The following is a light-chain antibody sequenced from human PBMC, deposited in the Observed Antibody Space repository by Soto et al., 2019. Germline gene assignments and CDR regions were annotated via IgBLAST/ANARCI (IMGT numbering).Light chain of an antibody. CDR3: QQYYSIPYT. V-gene: IGKV4-1*01. Sequence: DIVMTQSPDSLAVSLGERATINCKSSQSVLYSSNNKNYLAWYQQRPGQPPKLLISWASTREFGVPDRFSGSGSGTDFNLTISSLQAEDVAVYYCQQYYSIPYTFGQGTKLEIK. J-gene: IGKJ2*01. CDR1: QSVLYSSNNKNY. CDR2: WAS.